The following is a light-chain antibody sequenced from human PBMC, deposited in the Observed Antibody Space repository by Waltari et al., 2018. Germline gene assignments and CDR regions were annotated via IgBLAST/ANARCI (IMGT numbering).Light chain of an antibody. CDR3: SSYTSSSTYV. CDR2: EVS. J-gene: IGLJ1*01. CDR1: SSDVGGYNY. Sequence: QSALTQPASVSGSPGQSITISCTGTSSDVGGYNYVSWYQQHPDKAPKLMIYEVSNRPSGVSNRCSGSKSGNTASLTISGLQAEDEADYYCSSYTSSSTYVFGTGTKVTVL. V-gene: IGLV2-14*01.